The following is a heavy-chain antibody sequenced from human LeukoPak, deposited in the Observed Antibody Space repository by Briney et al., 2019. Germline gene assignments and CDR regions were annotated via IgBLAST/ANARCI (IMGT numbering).Heavy chain of an antibody. CDR3: ARDGVSPMVATAGWFDP. J-gene: IGHJ5*02. Sequence: SEKLSCNGSVATFSSYTISWVRHGPGQGLEWMGKIIPNLGIRNYAQKFQGRVTITADKSTSKAYMELSSLRSEDTAVDYCARDGVSPMVATAGWFDPWGQGTLVTVSS. CDR2: IIPNLGIR. D-gene: IGHD5-12*01. V-gene: IGHV1-69*04. CDR1: VATFSSYT.